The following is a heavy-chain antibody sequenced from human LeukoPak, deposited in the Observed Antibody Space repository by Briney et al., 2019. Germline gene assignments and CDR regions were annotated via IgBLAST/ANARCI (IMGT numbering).Heavy chain of an antibody. D-gene: IGHD1-26*01. J-gene: IGHJ4*02. CDR2: MGYTGNT. Sequence: KPSETLSLTCTVSGDSISSSPYYWGWIRQPPGKGLEWIGSMGYTGNTYYNASLKSRAAISIDTSKNQFSLKLTSMTAADTAVYYCARHKAVGATSEYFDYWGQGTLVTVSS. V-gene: IGHV4-39*01. CDR1: GDSISSSPYY. CDR3: ARHKAVGATSEYFDY.